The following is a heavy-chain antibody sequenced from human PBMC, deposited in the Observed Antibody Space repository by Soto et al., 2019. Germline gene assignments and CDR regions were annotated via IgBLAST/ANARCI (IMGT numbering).Heavy chain of an antibody. V-gene: IGHV3-48*02. CDR3: ARVEGKTYYYDSSGYRGFDY. CDR2: ISSSSSTI. CDR1: GFTFSSYS. D-gene: IGHD3-22*01. J-gene: IGHJ4*02. Sequence: GGSLRLSCAASGFTFSSYSMNWVRQAPGKGLEWVSYISSSSSTIYYADSVKGRFAISRDNAKNSLYLQMNSLRDEDTAVYYCARVEGKTYYYDSSGYRGFDYWGQGTLVTVSS.